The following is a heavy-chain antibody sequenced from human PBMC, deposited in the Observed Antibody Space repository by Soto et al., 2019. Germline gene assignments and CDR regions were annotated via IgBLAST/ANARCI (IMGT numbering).Heavy chain of an antibody. CDR1: GYTFSSYG. Sequence: QVQLVQSGAEVKKPGASVKVSCKASGYTFSSYGISWVRQAPGQGLEWMGWISAYNGNTKYAQKIQGRVTMTTDTSTITAYMELRSLRSDGTAVYYCARDSPPIDYWGQGTLVTVSS. J-gene: IGHJ4*02. CDR2: ISAYNGNT. V-gene: IGHV1-18*01. CDR3: ARDSPPIDY.